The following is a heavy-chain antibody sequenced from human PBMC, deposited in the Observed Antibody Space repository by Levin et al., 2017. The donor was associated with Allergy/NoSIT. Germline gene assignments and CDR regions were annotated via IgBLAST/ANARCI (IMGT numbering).Heavy chain of an antibody. V-gene: IGHV3-20*04. CDR1: GFTFDDYG. D-gene: IGHD6-19*01. CDR2: INWSGGTT. J-gene: IGHJ4*02. CDR3: ARGDGWYYFEY. Sequence: RPGGSLRLSCAASGFTFDDYGMSWVRQAPGKGLEWVSGINWSGGTTLYADSVQGRFTISRDNATNSLHLQMNSLRADDTALYFCARGDGWYYFEYWGQGALVTVSS.